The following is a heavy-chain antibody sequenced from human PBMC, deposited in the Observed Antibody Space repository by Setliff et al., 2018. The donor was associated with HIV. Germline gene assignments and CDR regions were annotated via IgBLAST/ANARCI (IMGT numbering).Heavy chain of an antibody. D-gene: IGHD3-3*01. CDR2: IKQDGSEK. CDR3: ARLYNFWSGYSPDHYYYYMDV. CDR1: GFTFSSYW. J-gene: IGHJ6*03. Sequence: GGSLRLSCAASGFTFSSYWMSWVRQAPGKGLEWVANIKQDGSEKYYVDSVKGRFTISRDNAENSLYLQMNSLRAEDTAVYYCARLYNFWSGYSPDHYYYYMDVWGKGTTVTVSS. V-gene: IGHV3-7*05.